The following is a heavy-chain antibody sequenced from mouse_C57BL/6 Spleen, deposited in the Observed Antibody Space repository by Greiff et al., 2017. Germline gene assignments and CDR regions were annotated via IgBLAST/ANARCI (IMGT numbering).Heavy chain of an antibody. CDR2: IYPGDGDT. CDR3: ARGYDEGAWFAY. J-gene: IGHJ3*01. D-gene: IGHD2-2*01. Sequence: QVQLQQSGAELVKPGASVKISCKASGYAFSSYWMNWVKQRPGKGLEWIGQIYPGDGDTNYNGKFKGKATLTADKSSSTAYMQLRSLTSEDSAVYFCARGYDEGAWFAYWGQGTLVTVSA. V-gene: IGHV1-80*01. CDR1: GYAFSSYW.